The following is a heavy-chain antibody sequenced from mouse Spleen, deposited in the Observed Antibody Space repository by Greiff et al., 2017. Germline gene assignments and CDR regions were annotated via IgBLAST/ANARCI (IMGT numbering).Heavy chain of an antibody. Sequence: VKLVESGGGLVKPGGSLKLSCAASGYTFSDYGMAWVRQAPGKGPEWVAFISNLAYSIYYADTVTGRFTISRENAKNTLYLEMSSLRSEDTAMYYCARRWTHWYFDVWGAGTTVTVSS. CDR1: GYTFSDYG. CDR2: ISNLAYSI. J-gene: IGHJ1*01. CDR3: ARRWTHWYFDV. V-gene: IGHV5-15*04.